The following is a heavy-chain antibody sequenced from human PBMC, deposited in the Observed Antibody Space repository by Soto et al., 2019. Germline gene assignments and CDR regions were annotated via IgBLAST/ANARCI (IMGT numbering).Heavy chain of an antibody. D-gene: IGHD5-18*01. J-gene: IGHJ5*01. CDR3: ARADRAEAMVFSSVGNWFDS. CDR2: IYYSGST. Sequence: QVQLQESGPGLVKPSETLSLTCTVSGDSVNTGSYYWSWNRQPPGKGLEWIGHIYYSGSTNYNPSLQSRVTISVDMSKNQFSLKVNSVTAADTAVYYCARADRAEAMVFSSVGNWFDSWGQGTLVIVSS. V-gene: IGHV4-61*01. CDR1: GDSVNTGSYY.